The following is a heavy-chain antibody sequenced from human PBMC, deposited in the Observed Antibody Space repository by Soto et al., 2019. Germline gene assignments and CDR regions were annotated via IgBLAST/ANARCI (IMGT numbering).Heavy chain of an antibody. V-gene: IGHV3-23*01. CDR3: SKGGGPNNNRHYFDN. D-gene: IGHD3-16*01. CDR2: ISGSGGST. Sequence: GGSLRLSCAASGFTFSSYAMSWVRQAPGKGLESVSAISGSGGSTYYADSVKGRFTISRDNSKNTLYLQMNSLQAQDTAVYYCSKGGGPNNNRHYFDNLGQGALVTVSS. J-gene: IGHJ4*01. CDR1: GFTFSSYA.